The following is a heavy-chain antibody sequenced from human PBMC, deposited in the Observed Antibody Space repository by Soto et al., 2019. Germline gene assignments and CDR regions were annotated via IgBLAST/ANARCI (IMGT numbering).Heavy chain of an antibody. CDR1: GYTFTSYY. Sequence: ASVKVSCKASGYTFTSYYMHWARQAPGQGLEWMGIINPSGGSTSYAQKFQGRVTMTRDTSTSTVYMELSSLRSEDTAVYYCARERGLPRGVYYYGMDVWGQGTTVTVS. D-gene: IGHD3-10*01. V-gene: IGHV1-46*01. CDR2: INPSGGST. CDR3: ARERGLPRGVYYYGMDV. J-gene: IGHJ6*02.